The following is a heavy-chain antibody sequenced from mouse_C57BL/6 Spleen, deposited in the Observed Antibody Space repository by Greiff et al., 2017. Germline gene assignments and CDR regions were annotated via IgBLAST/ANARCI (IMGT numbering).Heavy chain of an antibody. D-gene: IGHD1-1*01. CDR2: IWSGGST. Sequence: VQRVESGPGLVQPSQSLSITCTVSGFSLTSYGVHWVRQSPGKGLEWLGVIWSGGSTDYNAAFISRLSISKDNSKSQVFFKMNSLQADDTAIYYCARPHYYGSSYGGWYFDVWGTGTTVTVSS. J-gene: IGHJ1*03. V-gene: IGHV2-2*01. CDR3: ARPHYYGSSYGGWYFDV. CDR1: GFSLTSYG.